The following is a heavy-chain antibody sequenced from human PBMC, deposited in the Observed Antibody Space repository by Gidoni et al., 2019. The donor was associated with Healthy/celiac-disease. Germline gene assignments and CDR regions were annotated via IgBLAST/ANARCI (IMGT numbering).Heavy chain of an antibody. V-gene: IGHV1-46*01. CDR1: GYTFTSYY. Sequence: QVQLVQSGAEVKKPGASVKVSCKASGYTFTSYYMHWVRQAPGQGLEWMGIINPSGGSTSYAQKFQGRVTMTRYTSTSTVYMELSSLRSEDTAVYYCARPIWWNDGRYGMDVWGQGTTVTVSS. CDR2: INPSGGST. CDR3: ARPIWWNDGRYGMDV. J-gene: IGHJ6*02. D-gene: IGHD1-1*01.